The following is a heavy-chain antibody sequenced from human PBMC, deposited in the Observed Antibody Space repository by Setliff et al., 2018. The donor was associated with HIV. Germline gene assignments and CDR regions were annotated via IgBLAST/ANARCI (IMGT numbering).Heavy chain of an antibody. V-gene: IGHV1-8*01. CDR2: MNPNSGNT. J-gene: IGHJ5*02. CDR3: ARTWGAGVTGYWFEP. D-gene: IGHD3-9*01. CDR1: GYTFTKFD. Sequence: ASVKVSCKASGYTFTKFDINWVRQATGQGLEWMGWMNPNSGNTGFAQKFQGRVXXTRNTSISTAYMELRSLRSEDTAVYFCARTWGAGVTGYWFEPWGQGTRVTVSS.